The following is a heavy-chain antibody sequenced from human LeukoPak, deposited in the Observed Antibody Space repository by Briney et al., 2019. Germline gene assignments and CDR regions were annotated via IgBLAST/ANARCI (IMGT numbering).Heavy chain of an antibody. CDR2: IIPIFGTA. CDR1: GGTFSSYA. Sequence: SVKVSCKASGGTFSSYAISWVRHAPGQGLDWMGGIIPIFGTANYAQKFQGRVTITADESTSTAYMELSSLRSEDTAVYYCASTRLQKNWFDPWGQGTLVTVSS. J-gene: IGHJ5*02. V-gene: IGHV1-69*13. D-gene: IGHD4-11*01. CDR3: ASTRLQKNWFDP.